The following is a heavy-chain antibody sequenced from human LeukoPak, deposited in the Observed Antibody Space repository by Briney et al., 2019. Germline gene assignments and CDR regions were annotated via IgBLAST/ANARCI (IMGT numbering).Heavy chain of an antibody. J-gene: IGHJ5*02. CDR3: ARGYSSSWYLNWFDP. D-gene: IGHD6-13*01. Sequence: SETLSLTCTVSGYSISSGYYWAWLRQTPGKWLEWIGNIYHTGSTYYNPSLKSRVTISVDTSRNQFSLKLNSVTAADTAVYYCARGYSSSWYLNWFDPWGQGTLVTVSS. V-gene: IGHV4-38-2*02. CDR1: GYSISSGYY. CDR2: IYHTGST.